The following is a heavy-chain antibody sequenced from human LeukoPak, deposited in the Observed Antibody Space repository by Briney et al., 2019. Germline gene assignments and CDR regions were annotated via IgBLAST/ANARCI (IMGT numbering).Heavy chain of an antibody. CDR1: GYTFTGYY. D-gene: IGHD3-10*01. J-gene: IGHJ4*02. Sequence: ASVKVSCKASGYTFTGYYMHWVRQAPGQGLEWMGWISAYNGNTNYAQKLQGRVTMTTDTSTSTAYMELRSLRSDDTAVYYCARDLWGYFDWLSTYYYGSGSFHPFDYWGQGTLVTVSS. V-gene: IGHV1-18*04. CDR2: ISAYNGNT. CDR3: ARDLWGYFDWLSTYYYGSGSFHPFDY.